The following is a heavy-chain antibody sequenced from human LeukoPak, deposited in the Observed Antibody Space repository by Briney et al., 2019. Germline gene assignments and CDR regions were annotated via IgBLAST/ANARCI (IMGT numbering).Heavy chain of an antibody. CDR2: IYTSGST. D-gene: IGHD3-10*01. V-gene: IGHV4-59*10. Sequence: PSETLSLTCAVYGGTFSGYYWSWIRQPAGKGLEWIGRIYTSGSTNYNPSLKSRVTMSVDTTQNQFSLKLSSVTAADTAVYYCAGDYKYFYGSGSYYRFDPWGQGTLVTVSS. CDR3: AGDYKYFYGSGSYYRFDP. CDR1: GGTFSGYY. J-gene: IGHJ5*02.